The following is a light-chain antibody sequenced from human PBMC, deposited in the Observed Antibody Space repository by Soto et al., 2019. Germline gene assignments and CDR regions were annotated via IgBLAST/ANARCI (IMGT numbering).Light chain of an antibody. CDR3: CSYDGSGTDQYV. Sequence: QSALTQPASVSGSPGQSITISCTGTSSDIGTYNLVSWYQHYPGKAPKLMIYEGIKRPSGVSNRLSGSKSGNTAFLTISGLQAENEADYYCCSYDGSGTDQYVFGSGTKLTVL. CDR1: SSDIGTYNL. V-gene: IGLV2-23*01. CDR2: EGI. J-gene: IGLJ1*01.